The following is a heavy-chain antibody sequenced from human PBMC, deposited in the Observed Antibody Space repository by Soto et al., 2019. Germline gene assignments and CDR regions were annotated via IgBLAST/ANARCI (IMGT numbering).Heavy chain of an antibody. J-gene: IGHJ4*02. CDR3: AKSNLYCSSSSCYDY. V-gene: IGHV3-23*04. Sequence: EVQLVESGGGLVKPGGSLRLSCAPSGFTFSSHAMSWVRQAPGKGLEWVSLISGSGVITYSADSVKGRFTISRDNSKNMLYLQMNSLRVEDTAVYYCAKSNLYCSSSSCYDYWGQGTLVTVSS. D-gene: IGHD2-2*01. CDR1: GFTFSSHA. CDR2: ISGSGVIT.